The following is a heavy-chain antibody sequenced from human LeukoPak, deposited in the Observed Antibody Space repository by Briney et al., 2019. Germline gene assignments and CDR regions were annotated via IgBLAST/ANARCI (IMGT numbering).Heavy chain of an antibody. V-gene: IGHV4-39*01. D-gene: IGHD6-13*01. CDR2: IYYNGST. J-gene: IGHJ4*02. CDR3: ARRGYSSSWLLHFDY. Sequence: SETLSLTCTVSGGSISSSSYYWGWIRQPPGKGLEWIGSIYYNGSTYYNPSLKSRVTISVDTSKNQFSLKLSSVTAADTAVYYCARRGYSSSWLLHFDYWGQGTLVTVSS. CDR1: GGSISSSSYY.